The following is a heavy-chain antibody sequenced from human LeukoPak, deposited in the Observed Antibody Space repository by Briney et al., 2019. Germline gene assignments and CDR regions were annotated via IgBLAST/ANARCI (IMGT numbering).Heavy chain of an antibody. J-gene: IGHJ6*03. CDR3: AKGPYSGSYQGYYYYYMDV. CDR2: ISTDGKKK. CDR1: GFTFSSYV. D-gene: IGHD1-26*01. Sequence: PGGSLRLSCAASGFTFSSYVIHWVRQAPGKGLEWEALISTDGKKKYYADSVKGRFTISRDNSKNTLYLQMNSLRAEDTAVYYCAKGPYSGSYQGYYYYYMDVWGKGTTVTVSS. V-gene: IGHV3-30*18.